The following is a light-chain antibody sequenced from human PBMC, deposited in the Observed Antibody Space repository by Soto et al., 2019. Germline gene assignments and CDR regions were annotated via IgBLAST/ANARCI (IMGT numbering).Light chain of an antibody. J-gene: IGKJ5*01. CDR3: QQRTNRPPA. CDR2: DAS. Sequence: EIVLTQSPATLSLSPVERATLSCRASQSVTNYLAWFQQKPGQAPRLLIYDASNRATGIPARFSGSGSGTDFTLPISSLEPEDFAIYYCQQRTNRPPAFGQGTRLEIK. V-gene: IGKV3-11*01. CDR1: QSVTNY.